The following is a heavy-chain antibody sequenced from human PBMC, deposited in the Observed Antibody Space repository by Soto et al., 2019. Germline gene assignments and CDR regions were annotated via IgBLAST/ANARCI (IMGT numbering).Heavy chain of an antibody. V-gene: IGHV3-49*03. CDR2: IRSKAYGGTT. J-gene: IGHJ4*02. D-gene: IGHD6-19*01. Sequence: PGGSLRLSCTASGFTFGDYAMSWFRQAPGKGLEWVGFIRSKAYGGTTEYADSVKGRFTVSRDNARDSLYLQMKSLRGDDTAVYYCARDPQWPLEYWGQGTLVTVSS. CDR1: GFTFGDYA. CDR3: ARDPQWPLEY.